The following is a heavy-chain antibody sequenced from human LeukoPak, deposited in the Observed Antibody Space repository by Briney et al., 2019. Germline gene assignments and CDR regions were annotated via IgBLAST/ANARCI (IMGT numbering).Heavy chain of an antibody. CDR2: IGASGGST. D-gene: IGHD3-22*01. CDR3: AKDSGWLLFDG. Sequence: GSLRLSCATSGFTFSTYGMNWVRRAPGKGLEWVSGIGASGGSTYYADSVKGRFTISRDNSKNTLYLQMSSLRAEDTAVYYCAKDSGWLLFDGWGQGTLVTVSS. V-gene: IGHV3-23*01. CDR1: GFTFSTYG. J-gene: IGHJ4*02.